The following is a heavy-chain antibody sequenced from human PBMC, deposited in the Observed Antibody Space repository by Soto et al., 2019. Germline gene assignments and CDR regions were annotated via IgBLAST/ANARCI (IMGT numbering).Heavy chain of an antibody. J-gene: IGHJ4*02. V-gene: IGHV1-2*02. Sequence: QVQLVQSGAEVKKPGPSVRVSCKASGYTFTDCYVHWVRQAPGQGLEWMGWINPKSGGTNIAQILKGRVNMTRDMSISTAYMELNSLKSDDTAVYYCVRDGLVSSAKHYFDYWGQGTLVTVSS. CDR3: VRDGLVSSAKHYFDY. CDR1: GYTFTDCY. CDR2: INPKSGGT. D-gene: IGHD6-13*01.